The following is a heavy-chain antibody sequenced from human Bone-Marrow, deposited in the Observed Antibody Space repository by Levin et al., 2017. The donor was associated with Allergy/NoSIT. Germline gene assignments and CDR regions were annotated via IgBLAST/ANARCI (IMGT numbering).Heavy chain of an antibody. V-gene: IGHV4-39*01. CDR1: GDSISGNTHY. J-gene: IGHJ5*02. CDR2: ISHIANT. Sequence: SETLSLTCNVSGDSISGNTHYWGWIRQPPGKGLEWIGTISHIANTYYNPSLKSRVTISVDSSKIQFSLKVTSVTASDTAIYYCARYRLGWFDPWGQGTLVTVSS. CDR3: ARYRLGWFDP. D-gene: IGHD2-2*01.